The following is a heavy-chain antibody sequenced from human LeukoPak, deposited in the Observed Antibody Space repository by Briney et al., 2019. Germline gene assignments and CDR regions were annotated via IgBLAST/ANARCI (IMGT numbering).Heavy chain of an antibody. CDR1: GGSISSSSYY. CDR2: IYYSGST. Sequence: PSETLSLTCTVSGGSISSSSYYWGWIRQPPGKGLEWIGSIYYSGSTYYNPSLKRRVTISVDTSKNQFSLKLGSVTAADTAVYYCARHIVGTISEDDYWGQGTLVPVS. CDR3: ARHIVGTISEDDY. D-gene: IGHD5-12*01. V-gene: IGHV4-39*01. J-gene: IGHJ4*02.